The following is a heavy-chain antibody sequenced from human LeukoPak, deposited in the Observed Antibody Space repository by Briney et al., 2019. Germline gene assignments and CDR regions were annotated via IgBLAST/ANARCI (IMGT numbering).Heavy chain of an antibody. D-gene: IGHD5-12*01. CDR3: ARDTGWTAAVATTQFNY. CDR1: GFPLRIYA. CDR2: IPYLGNNK. Sequence: GGTLGLPHAASGFPLRIYAINGAPDAPARGLVCGADIPYLGNNKYSTESLKGRFAFSRDISRNTVYLQKNTLRPENTRVYSCARDTGWTAAVATTQFNYWGQGTLVTVSS. V-gene: IGHV3-30*09. J-gene: IGHJ4*02.